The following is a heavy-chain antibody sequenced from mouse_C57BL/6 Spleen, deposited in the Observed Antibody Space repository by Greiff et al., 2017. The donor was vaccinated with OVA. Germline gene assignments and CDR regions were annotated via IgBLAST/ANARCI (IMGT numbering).Heavy chain of an antibody. CDR2: FHPYNDDT. D-gene: IGHD2-4*01. V-gene: IGHV1-47*01. CDR3: ALFYYDYDENDFDY. Sequence: QVQLKQSGAELVKPGASVKMSCKASGYTFTTYPIEWMKQNHGKSLEWIGNFHPYNDDTKYNEKFKGKATLTVEKSSSTVYLELSRLTSADSAVYDCALFYYDYDENDFDYWGQGTTLTVSS. J-gene: IGHJ2*01. CDR1: GYTFTTYP.